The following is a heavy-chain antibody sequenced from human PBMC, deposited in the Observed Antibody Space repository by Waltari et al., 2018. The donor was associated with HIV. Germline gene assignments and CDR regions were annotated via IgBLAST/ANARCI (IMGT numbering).Heavy chain of an antibody. Sequence: EVQLVESGGGLVQPGGSLRRSCAASGFTFSNSAMTWVRQAPGKGLEWVSLISDDGSATHYADSVKGRFTISRDDSANTVYLQMNGLRAEDTAVYYCGRDHDSNGYYHDYNWFGPWGQGILVTVSS. CDR1: GFTFSNSA. CDR3: GRDHDSNGYYHDYNWFGP. J-gene: IGHJ5*02. CDR2: ISDDGSAT. D-gene: IGHD3-22*01. V-gene: IGHV3-23*04.